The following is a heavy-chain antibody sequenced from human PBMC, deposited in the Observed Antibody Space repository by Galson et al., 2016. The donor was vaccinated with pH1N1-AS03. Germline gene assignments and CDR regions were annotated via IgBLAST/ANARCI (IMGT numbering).Heavy chain of an antibody. CDR1: AFSFSRHW. CDR3: VRSDYEDVDLQGFYFDY. D-gene: IGHD4/OR15-4a*01. Sequence: SLRLSCAASAFSFSRHWMHWVRQAPGKGLEWVSTIYSGGTTYYAVSVKGRFTISRDNMKNTLSLQMSSLTAEDTAVYYCVRSDYEDVDLQGFYFDYWGQGTLVTVSS. V-gene: IGHV3-53*01. CDR2: IYSGGTT. J-gene: IGHJ4*02.